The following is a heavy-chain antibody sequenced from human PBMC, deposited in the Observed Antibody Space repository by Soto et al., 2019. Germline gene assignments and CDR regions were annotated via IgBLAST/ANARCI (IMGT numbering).Heavy chain of an antibody. Sequence: ASVKVSCKASGGTFSSYAISWVRQAPGQGLEWMGGIIPIFGTANYAQKFQGRVTITADESTSTAYMELSSLRSEDTAVYYCASYGSGSYYTLYPLKRDAIPRYGQPNYYYYYGMDVWGQGTTVTVSS. J-gene: IGHJ6*02. CDR3: ASYGSGSYYTLYPLKRDAIPRYGQPNYYYYYGMDV. CDR2: IIPIFGTA. D-gene: IGHD3-10*01. CDR1: GGTFSSYA. V-gene: IGHV1-69*13.